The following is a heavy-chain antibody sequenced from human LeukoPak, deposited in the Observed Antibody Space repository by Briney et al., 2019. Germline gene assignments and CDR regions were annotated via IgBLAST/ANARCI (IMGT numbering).Heavy chain of an antibody. J-gene: IGHJ4*02. Sequence: PSETLSLTCTVSGGSISSSSYYWSWIRQPPGKGLEWIGYIYYSGSTNYNPSLKSRVTISVDTSKNQFSLKLSSVTAADTAVYYCARGASGYCSSTSCLDFDYWGQGTLVTVSS. V-gene: IGHV4-61*01. D-gene: IGHD2-2*01. CDR2: IYYSGST. CDR1: GGSISSSSYY. CDR3: ARGASGYCSSTSCLDFDY.